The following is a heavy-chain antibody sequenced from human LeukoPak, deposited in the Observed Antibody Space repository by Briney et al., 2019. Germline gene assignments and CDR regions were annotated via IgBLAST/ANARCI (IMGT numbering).Heavy chain of an antibody. D-gene: IGHD4-11*01. Sequence: PETLSLTCTVSGYSISSGYYWGWIRQPPGKGLEWIGSIYHSGSTYYNPSLKSRVTISVDTSKNQFSLKLSSVTAADTAVYYCARDTYSLMDVWGKGTTVTVSS. CDR3: ARDTYSLMDV. J-gene: IGHJ6*03. V-gene: IGHV4-38-2*02. CDR2: IYHSGST. CDR1: GYSISSGYY.